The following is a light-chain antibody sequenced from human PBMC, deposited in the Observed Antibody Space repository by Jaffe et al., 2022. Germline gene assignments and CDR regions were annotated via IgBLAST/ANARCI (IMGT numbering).Light chain of an antibody. CDR1: QSLLHSNGYNY. V-gene: IGKV2-28*01. CDR3: MQALQTPQIT. Sequence: DIVMTQSPLSLPVTPGEPASISCRSSQSLLHSNGYNYLDWYLQKPGQSPQLLIYLGSNRASGVPDRFSGSGSGTDFTLKISRVEAEDVGVYYCMQALQTPQITFGPGTKVDIK. CDR2: LGS. J-gene: IGKJ3*01.